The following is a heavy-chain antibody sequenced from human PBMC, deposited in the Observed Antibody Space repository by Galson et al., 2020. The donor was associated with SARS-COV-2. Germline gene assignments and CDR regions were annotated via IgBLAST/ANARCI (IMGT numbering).Heavy chain of an antibody. Sequence: ASVKVSCKASGYTFTGSYMHWVRQAPGQGLEWMGWINPNSGGTNYAQKCQGRVTMTRDTSISTAYMELSRLRSDDTAVYYCARVLGGADVPHWGQGTLVTVSS. J-gene: IGHJ4*02. D-gene: IGHD3-10*01. V-gene: IGHV1-2*02. CDR2: INPNSGGT. CDR3: ARVLGGADVPH. CDR1: GYTFTGSY.